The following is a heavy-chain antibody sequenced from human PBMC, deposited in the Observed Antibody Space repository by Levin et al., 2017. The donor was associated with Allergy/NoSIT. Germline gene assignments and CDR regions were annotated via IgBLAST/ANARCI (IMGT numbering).Heavy chain of an antibody. CDR1: SVSISTSYY. Sequence: SETLSLTCDISSVSISTSYYWGWVRQSPGKGLEWIGSVYHSGTTYYNPSLKSRVTISVDTSKNRFSLRLTSVTAADTAVYYCTREMQVAGAPHYFDSWGQGTLVTVSS. CDR3: TREMQVAGAPHYFDS. J-gene: IGHJ4*02. D-gene: IGHD2-15*01. V-gene: IGHV4-38-2*02. CDR2: VYHSGTT.